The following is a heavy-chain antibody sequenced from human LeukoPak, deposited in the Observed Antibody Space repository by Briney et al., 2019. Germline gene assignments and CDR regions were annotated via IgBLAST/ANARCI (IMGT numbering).Heavy chain of an antibody. CDR2: IWSEGNNR. D-gene: IGHD2-8*02. V-gene: IGHV3-30*02. Sequence: GGSLRLSCAASGFTFRTYGMHWVRQATGKGLEWVSFIWSEGNNRFYADSVKGRFTISRDNSKNMLYLQMDTLRDEDTALYYCAKDPGASVSGFHMDVWGKGTTVIVSS. CDR1: GFTFRTYG. J-gene: IGHJ6*03. CDR3: AKDPGASVSGFHMDV.